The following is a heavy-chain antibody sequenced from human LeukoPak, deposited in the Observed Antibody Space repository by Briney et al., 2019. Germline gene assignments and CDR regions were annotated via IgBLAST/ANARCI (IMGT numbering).Heavy chain of an antibody. CDR2: MNPNSGNT. D-gene: IGHD3-22*01. V-gene: IGHV1-8*01. CDR1: GYTFTSYD. Sequence: ASVNVACKASGYTFTSYDINWVRQATGQGLEWMGWMNPNSGNTGYAQKFQGRLTMTRNTSKSTAYMELSSLRSEDTAVYYCARAEYYDSSGYYYRGYMDVWGKGTTVTVSS. J-gene: IGHJ6*03. CDR3: ARAEYYDSSGYYYRGYMDV.